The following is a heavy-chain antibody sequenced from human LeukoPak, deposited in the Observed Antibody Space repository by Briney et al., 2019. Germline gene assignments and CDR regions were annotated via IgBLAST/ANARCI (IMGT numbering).Heavy chain of an antibody. J-gene: IGHJ3*02. V-gene: IGHV1-8*01. CDR2: MNPNSGNT. Sequence: GASVKVSCKASGYTFTSYDINWVRQATGQGLEWMGWMNPNSGNTGYAQKFQGRVTMTRNTSISTAYMELSSLRSEDTAVYYCARGRRYSGSYGGSSAFDIWGQGTMVTVSS. D-gene: IGHD1-26*01. CDR1: GYTFTSYD. CDR3: ARGRRYSGSYGGSSAFDI.